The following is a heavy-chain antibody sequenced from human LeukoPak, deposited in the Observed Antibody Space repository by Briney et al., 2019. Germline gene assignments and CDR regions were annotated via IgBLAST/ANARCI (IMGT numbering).Heavy chain of an antibody. D-gene: IGHD3-22*01. Sequence: GGSLRLSWAASGFTFSSYEMNWVRQAPGKGLEWVSYISSSGSTIYYADSVKGRFTISRDNAKNSLYLQMNSLRAEDTAVYYCASAPPWQWLSHDYWGQGTLVTVSS. CDR3: ASAPPWQWLSHDY. CDR2: ISSSGSTI. J-gene: IGHJ4*02. CDR1: GFTFSSYE. V-gene: IGHV3-48*03.